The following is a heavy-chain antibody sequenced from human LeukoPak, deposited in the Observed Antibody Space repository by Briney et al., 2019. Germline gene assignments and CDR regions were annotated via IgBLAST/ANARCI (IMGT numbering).Heavy chain of an antibody. D-gene: IGHD2-15*01. CDR1: GGSLSGYY. V-gene: IGHV4-34*01. Sequence: ASETLSLTCAVYGGSLSGYYWSWIRQPPGKGLEWIGEINHSGSTNYNPSPKSRVTISVDTSKNQFSLELSSVTAADTAVYYCARVPYCSGGSCNYYYYYGMDVWGQGTTVTASS. J-gene: IGHJ6*02. CDR3: ARVPYCSGGSCNYYYYYGMDV. CDR2: INHSGST.